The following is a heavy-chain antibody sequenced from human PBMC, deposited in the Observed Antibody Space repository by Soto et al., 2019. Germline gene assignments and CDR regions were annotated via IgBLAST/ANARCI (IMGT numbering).Heavy chain of an antibody. J-gene: IGHJ5*02. D-gene: IGHD3-3*01. Sequence: SVKVSCKASGFTFTSSAVQWVRQARGQRLEWIGWIVVGSGNTNYAQKFRERVTITRDMSTSTAYMELSSLRSEDTAVCYCAAVLEWPNNWFDPWGQGTLVTVSS. CDR2: IVVGSGNT. CDR3: AAVLEWPNNWFDP. V-gene: IGHV1-58*01. CDR1: GFTFTSSA.